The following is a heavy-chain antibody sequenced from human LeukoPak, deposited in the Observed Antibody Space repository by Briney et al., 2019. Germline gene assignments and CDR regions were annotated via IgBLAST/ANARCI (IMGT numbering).Heavy chain of an antibody. V-gene: IGHV4-34*01. J-gene: IGHJ3*02. CDR1: GGSFSGYY. CDR3: AREMVDLRAFDI. CDR2: INHSGST. D-gene: IGHD2-8*01. Sequence: SETLSLTCAVYGGSFSGYYWSWIRQPPGKGLEWIGEINHSGSTKYNPSLKSRVTISVDTSKNQFSLKLSSVTAADAAVYYCAREMVDLRAFDIWGQGTMVTVSS.